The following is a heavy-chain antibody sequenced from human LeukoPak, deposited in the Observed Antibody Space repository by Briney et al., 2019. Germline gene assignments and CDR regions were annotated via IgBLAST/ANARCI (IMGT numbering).Heavy chain of an antibody. CDR2: ISSSSSYI. J-gene: IGHJ4*02. CDR3: ARSPPYYDILTGPPFDY. CDR1: GFTFSSYS. V-gene: IGHV3-21*01. Sequence: GGSLRLSCAASGFTFSSYSMNWVRQAPGKGLEWVSSISSSSSYIYYADSVKGRFTISRDNAKNSPYLQMNSLRAEDTAVYYCARSPPYYDILTGPPFDYWGQGTLVTVSS. D-gene: IGHD3-9*01.